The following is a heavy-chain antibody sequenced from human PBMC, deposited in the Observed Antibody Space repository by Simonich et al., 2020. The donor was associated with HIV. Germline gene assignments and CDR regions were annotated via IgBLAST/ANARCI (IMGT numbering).Heavy chain of an antibody. CDR3: ARGPGVPAAIDY. D-gene: IGHD2-2*01. J-gene: IGHJ4*02. V-gene: IGHV3-9*01. CDR1: GFTFDDYA. Sequence: EVQLVESGGGLVQPGRSLRLSCAASGFTFDDYAMHWVRQAPGKGLEWVSGISWNSGSIGYADSVKGRFTISRDNAKNSLYLQMNSLRAEDTALYYCARGPGVPAAIDYWGQGTLVTVSS. CDR2: ISWNSGSI.